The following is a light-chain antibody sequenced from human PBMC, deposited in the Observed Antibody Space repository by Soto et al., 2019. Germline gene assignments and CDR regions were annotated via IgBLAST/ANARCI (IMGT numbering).Light chain of an antibody. CDR1: QSISNS. CDR3: QQTHSTPLT. J-gene: IGKJ4*01. CDR2: TIS. V-gene: IGKV1-39*01. Sequence: DIQMTQSPSSLSAFVGDRVTITCRASQSISNSLNWYQQKPGKAPRLLISTISSLQSGVPSRFTGSGSGTDFTLTISSLQPEDFATYYCQQTHSTPLTFGGGTKGEV.